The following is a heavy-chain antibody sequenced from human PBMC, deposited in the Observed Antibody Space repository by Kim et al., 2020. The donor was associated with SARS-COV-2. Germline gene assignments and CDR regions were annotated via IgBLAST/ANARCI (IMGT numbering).Heavy chain of an antibody. D-gene: IGHD6-19*01. V-gene: IGHV3-66*01. CDR3: ARSQQNSGWYPYYFDY. J-gene: IGHJ4*02. Sequence: SVKGRFTISRDNSKNTLYLQMNSLRAEDTAVYYCARSQQNSGWYPYYFDYWGQGTLVTVSS.